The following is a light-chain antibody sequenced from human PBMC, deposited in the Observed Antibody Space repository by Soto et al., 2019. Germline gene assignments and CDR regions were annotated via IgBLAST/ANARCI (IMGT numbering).Light chain of an antibody. CDR2: DAS. V-gene: IGKV1-5*01. CDR3: QQYNYFWA. J-gene: IGKJ1*01. Sequence: DIQMTQSPSTLSASVGDGVTITCRASQSISSWLAWYQQKSGKAPKLLIYDASNLESGVPSRFSGGGSGTEFSLTISSLQPDDFATYYCQQYNYFWAFGQGTKVDI. CDR1: QSISSW.